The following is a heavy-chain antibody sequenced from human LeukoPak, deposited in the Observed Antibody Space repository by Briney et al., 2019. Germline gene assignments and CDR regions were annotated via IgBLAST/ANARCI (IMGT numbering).Heavy chain of an antibody. CDR2: ISSNGGST. J-gene: IGHJ4*02. Sequence: GGSLRLXCAASGFTFSSYAMHWVRQAPGKGLEYVSAISSNGGSTYYANSVKGRFTISRDNSKNTLYLQMGSLRAEDMAVYYCARGPIRDYGGNSGDYWGQGTLVTVSS. D-gene: IGHD4-23*01. CDR1: GFTFSSYA. V-gene: IGHV3-64*01. CDR3: ARGPIRDYGGNSGDY.